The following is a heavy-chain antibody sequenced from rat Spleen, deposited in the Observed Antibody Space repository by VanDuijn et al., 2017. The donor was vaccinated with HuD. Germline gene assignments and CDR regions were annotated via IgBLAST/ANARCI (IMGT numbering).Heavy chain of an antibody. CDR1: GFTFSTYW. CDR3: AVSGYGY. V-gene: IGHV5-58*01. Sequence: EVQLVETGGGLVQPGGSLKLSCVASGFTFSTYWMYWVRQAPGKGLEWVSSINPDGSTTNYPESVKGRFTISRDNAEAAVYLKMNSLRSEDTATYYCAVSGYGYWGQGVMVTVSS. D-gene: IGHD4-3*01. J-gene: IGHJ2*01. CDR2: INPDGSTT.